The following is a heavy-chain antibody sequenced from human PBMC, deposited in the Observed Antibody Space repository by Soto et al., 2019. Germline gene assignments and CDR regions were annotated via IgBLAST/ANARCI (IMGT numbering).Heavy chain of an antibody. CDR3: GHSGLSLMDV. J-gene: IGHJ6*02. Sequence: SETLSLTCTVSGGSISSSSYYWGWIRQPPGKGLEWIGSIYYSGSTYYNPSLKSRVTISVDTSKNQFSLKLSSVTAADTAVYYCGHSGLSLMDVWGQGTTVTVSS. D-gene: IGHD5-12*01. CDR2: IYYSGST. V-gene: IGHV4-39*01. CDR1: GGSISSSSYY.